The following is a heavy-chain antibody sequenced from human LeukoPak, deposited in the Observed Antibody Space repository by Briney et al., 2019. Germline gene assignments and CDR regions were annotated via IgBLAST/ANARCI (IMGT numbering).Heavy chain of an antibody. CDR2: ISGSGGNT. V-gene: IGHV3-23*01. J-gene: IGHJ3*02. D-gene: IGHD3-22*01. CDR1: GFTFSSYA. CDR3: AKAITMIVVVPDAFDI. Sequence: GGSLRLSCAASGFTFSSYAMSWVRQAQGKGLKGVPAISGSGGNTYYADSVKGRFTISRDNSKNTLYLQMISLRAEDTAVYYCAKAITMIVVVPDAFDIWGQGTMVIVSS.